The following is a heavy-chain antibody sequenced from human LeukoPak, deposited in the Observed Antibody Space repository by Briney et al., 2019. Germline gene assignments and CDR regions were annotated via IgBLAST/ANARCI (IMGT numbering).Heavy chain of an antibody. V-gene: IGHV4-59*01. CDR1: GGSISSDY. D-gene: IGHD5-18*01. J-gene: IGHJ4*02. CDR3: ARSGYSYGLVDY. Sequence: SETLSLTCTVSGGSISSDYWSWIRQPPGKGLEWIGYIYYSGDTSYNLSLKSRVTISVDTSKNQFSLKLSSATAADTAVYYCARSGYSYGLVDYWGQGTLVTVSS. CDR2: IYYSGDT.